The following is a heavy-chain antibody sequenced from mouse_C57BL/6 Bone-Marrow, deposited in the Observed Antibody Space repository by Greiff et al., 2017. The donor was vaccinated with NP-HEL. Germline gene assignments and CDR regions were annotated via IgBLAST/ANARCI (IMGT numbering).Heavy chain of an antibody. J-gene: IGHJ1*03. V-gene: IGHV1-50*01. CDR2: IDPSDSYT. CDR3: GRRSHWYFDV. CDR1: GYTFTSYW. Sequence: VQLQQSGAELVKPGASVKLSCKASGYTFTSYWMQWVKQRPGQGLEWIGEIDPSDSYTNYNQKFKGKATLTVDTSSSTAYMQLSSLTSEDSAVDYCGRRSHWYFDVWGTGTTVTVSS.